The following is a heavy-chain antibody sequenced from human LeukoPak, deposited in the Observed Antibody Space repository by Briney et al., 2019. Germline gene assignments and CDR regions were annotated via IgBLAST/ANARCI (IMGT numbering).Heavy chain of an antibody. CDR1: EFTFNRYD. Sequence: GGSLRLSCAASEFTFNRYDMSWVRQAPGKGLEWVSTISGSGERTYYADSVKGRFTISRDNAKNTLYLQMNSLRAEDTAVYYCVREVTVTSYFDYWGQGILVTVSS. CDR2: ISGSGERT. CDR3: VREVTVTSYFDY. J-gene: IGHJ4*02. D-gene: IGHD2-21*02. V-gene: IGHV3-23*01.